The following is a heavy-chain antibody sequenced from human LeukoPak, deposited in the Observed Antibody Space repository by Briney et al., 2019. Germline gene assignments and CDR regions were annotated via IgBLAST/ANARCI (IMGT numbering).Heavy chain of an antibody. V-gene: IGHV4-61*02. CDR1: GGSISSGSYY. CDR2: IYTSGST. CDR3: ARVSGSYERYYYYYYMDV. D-gene: IGHD1-26*01. Sequence: SETLSLTCTVSGGSISSGSYYWSWIRQPAGKGLEWIGRIYTSGSTNYNPSLKSRVTISVDTSKNQFSLKLSSVTAADTAVYYCARVSGSYERYYYYYYMDVWGKGTTVTVSS. J-gene: IGHJ6*03.